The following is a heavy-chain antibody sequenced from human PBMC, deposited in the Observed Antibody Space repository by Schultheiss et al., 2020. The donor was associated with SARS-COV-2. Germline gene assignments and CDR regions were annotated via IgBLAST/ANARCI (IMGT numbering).Heavy chain of an antibody. D-gene: IGHD1-26*01. CDR3: ARGTWELGKFDY. J-gene: IGHJ4*02. Sequence: SETLSLTCTVSGGSISSGVYYWSWIRQHPGKGLEWIGYIYYSGSTNYNPSLKSRVTISVDTSKNQFSLKLSSVTASDTAVYYCARGTWELGKFDYWGQGTLVTVSS. CDR1: GGSISSGVYY. V-gene: IGHV4-61*08. CDR2: IYYSGST.